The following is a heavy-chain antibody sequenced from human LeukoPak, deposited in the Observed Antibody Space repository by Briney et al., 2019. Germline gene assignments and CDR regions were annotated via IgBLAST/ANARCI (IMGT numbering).Heavy chain of an antibody. CDR2: INPSGGST. Sequence: ASVKVSCKASGYTFTSYYMHWVRQAPGQGLEWMGLINPSGGSTSYAQKFQGRVTMTRDTSTSTVYMELSSLRSEDTAVYYCARTPPSSGWYGDYYYYYYMDVWGKGTTVTISS. D-gene: IGHD6-19*01. CDR3: ARTPPSSGWYGDYYYYYYMDV. J-gene: IGHJ6*03. V-gene: IGHV1-46*01. CDR1: GYTFTSYY.